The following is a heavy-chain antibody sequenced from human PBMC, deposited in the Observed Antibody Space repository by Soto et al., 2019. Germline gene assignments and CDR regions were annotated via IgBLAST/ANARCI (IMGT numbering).Heavy chain of an antibody. J-gene: IGHJ4*02. CDR2: IYSSGTT. CDR3: ARTLYGGIDY. CDR1: GSINSGDLY. V-gene: IGHV4-30-4*01. D-gene: IGHD4-17*01. Sequence: SETLSLTCTVSGSINSGDLYWTWVRQPPGKGLEWIGYIYSSGTTYYNPSLKSRLTISRDTSKNQFSLELRSVTAADTAVYYCARTLYGGIDYWGQGTLVTVSS.